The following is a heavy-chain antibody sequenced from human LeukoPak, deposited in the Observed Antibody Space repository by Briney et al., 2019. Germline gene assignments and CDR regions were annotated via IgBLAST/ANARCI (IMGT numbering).Heavy chain of an antibody. CDR3: ARVSTGSYFGYYYYYMDV. CDR2: INRDGSST. J-gene: IGHJ6*03. V-gene: IGHV3-74*01. CDR1: GFTFSNYW. D-gene: IGHD1-26*01. Sequence: GGSLRLSCAASGFTFSNYWMHWVRQAPGKGLVWVSRINRDGSSTSYADSVKGRFTISRDNAKNTLYLQMNSLRAEDTADYYCARVSTGSYFGYYYYYMDVWGKGTTVTVSS.